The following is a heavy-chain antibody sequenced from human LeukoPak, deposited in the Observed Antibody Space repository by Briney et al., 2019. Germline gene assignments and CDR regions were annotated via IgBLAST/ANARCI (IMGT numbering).Heavy chain of an antibody. V-gene: IGHV3-23*01. CDR2: ISGSGGST. D-gene: IGHD3-22*01. J-gene: IGHJ4*02. CDR1: RFTFSSYA. Sequence: GGSLRLSCAASRFTFSSYAMSWIRQPPGKGLEWDSTISGSGGSTYYADSVKGRFTISRDNSKNTLYLQMNSLRAEDTAVYYCYIPYYDTSAYKGYWGQGTLVTVSS. CDR3: YIPYYDTSAYKGY.